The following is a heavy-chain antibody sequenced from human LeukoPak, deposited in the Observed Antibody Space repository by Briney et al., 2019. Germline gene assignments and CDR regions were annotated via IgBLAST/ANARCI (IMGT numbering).Heavy chain of an antibody. D-gene: IGHD2-15*01. Sequence: GGSLRLSCAASGFTFSSYSMNWVSQAPGKGLEWVSSISSSSSYIYYADSVKGRFTISRDNAKNSLYLQMNSLRAEDTAVYYCARQCSGGSCYWASDYWGQGTLVTVSS. J-gene: IGHJ4*02. V-gene: IGHV3-21*01. CDR3: ARQCSGGSCYWASDY. CDR1: GFTFSSYS. CDR2: ISSSSSYI.